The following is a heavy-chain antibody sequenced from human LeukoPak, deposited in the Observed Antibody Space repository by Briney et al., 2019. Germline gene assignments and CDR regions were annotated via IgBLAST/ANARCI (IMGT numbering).Heavy chain of an antibody. CDR2: IIPIFDTP. D-gene: IGHD3-3*01. Sequence: ASVKVSCKASGGSFTSYAISWVRQAPGQGLEWMGGIIPIFDTPHYAQEFQGRVTITTDESTSTADMELGGLRSEDTAVDYCAVRFLEYLSEWSYNWFDPWGQGTLVTVSS. CDR3: AVRFLEYLSEWSYNWFDP. J-gene: IGHJ5*02. CDR1: GGSFTSYA. V-gene: IGHV1-69*05.